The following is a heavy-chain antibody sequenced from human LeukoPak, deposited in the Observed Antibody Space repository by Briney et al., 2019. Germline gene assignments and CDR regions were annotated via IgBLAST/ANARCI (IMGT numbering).Heavy chain of an antibody. CDR1: GYTFPVHY. V-gene: IGHV1-2*02. D-gene: IGHD6-13*01. J-gene: IGHJ4*02. CDR3: ARDFQSSRWYDGPGYYFDF. CDR2: INPNSGGT. Sequence: ASVKVSCEASGYTFPVHYIHWVRQAPGQGLEWMGWINPNSGGTNYAQRFQGSLTMTSDTSISTAYMELSSLSSDDTAIYFCARDFQSSRWYDGPGYYFDFWGQGTLVTVSS.